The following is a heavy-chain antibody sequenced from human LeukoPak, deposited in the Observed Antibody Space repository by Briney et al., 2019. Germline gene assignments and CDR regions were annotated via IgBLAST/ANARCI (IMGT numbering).Heavy chain of an antibody. CDR2: IKQDGSEK. J-gene: IGHJ4*02. V-gene: IGHV3-7*01. CDR1: GFTFSSYW. CDR3: ARYRSLCTNGVCYSAPLDY. D-gene: IGHD2-8*01. Sequence: GGSLRLSCAASGFTFSSYWMSWVRQAPGKGLEWVANIKQDGSEKYYVDSVKGRFTISRDNAKNSLYLQMNSLRAGDTAVYYCARYRSLCTNGVCYSAPLDYWGQGTLVTVSS.